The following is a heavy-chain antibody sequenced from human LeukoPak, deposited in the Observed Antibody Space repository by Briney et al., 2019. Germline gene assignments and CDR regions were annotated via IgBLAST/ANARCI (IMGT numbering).Heavy chain of an antibody. CDR3: ARDNSVRDEAWWFNP. D-gene: IGHD5-24*01. CDR1: GYTFPKYD. J-gene: IGHJ5*02. Sequence: ASVKVSCKASGYTFPKYDLSWVRQAPGQGLEWMGWISAYNGNTNYAQKVQGRVTMTTDTSTSTAYMELRSLISDDTAVYYCARDNSVRDEAWWFNPWGQGTLVTVSS. V-gene: IGHV1-18*01. CDR2: ISAYNGNT.